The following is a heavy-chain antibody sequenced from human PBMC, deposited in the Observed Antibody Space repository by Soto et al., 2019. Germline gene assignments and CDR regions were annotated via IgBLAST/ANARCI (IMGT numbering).Heavy chain of an antibody. J-gene: IGHJ6*02. V-gene: IGHV3-30-3*01. Sequence: QVQLVESGGGVVQPGRSLRLSCAASGFTFSSYAMHWVRQAPGQGLEWVALISYDGSNKYYADSVKGRLTISRDNSKNTLYRQMNCLRPEDTAVYHCAREQGETTRYYHGMDVWGQGTTVNVSS. CDR1: GFTFSSYA. CDR2: ISYDGSNK. CDR3: AREQGETTRYYHGMDV. D-gene: IGHD1-7*01.